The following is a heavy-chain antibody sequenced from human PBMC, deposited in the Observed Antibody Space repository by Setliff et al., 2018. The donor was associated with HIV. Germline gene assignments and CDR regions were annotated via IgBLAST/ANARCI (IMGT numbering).Heavy chain of an antibody. Sequence: LSLTCTVSGGSISGFYWNWIRQSAGKGLQWIGRIYDSGSTKYNPSLEDRVTMSVDTSNNQFSLSLRSVTAADTAIYYCARSIHGGGSEPFDTWGQGILVTVSS. CDR1: GGSISGFY. D-gene: IGHD3-10*01. CDR2: IYDSGST. J-gene: IGHJ5*02. V-gene: IGHV4-4*07. CDR3: ARSIHGGGSEPFDT.